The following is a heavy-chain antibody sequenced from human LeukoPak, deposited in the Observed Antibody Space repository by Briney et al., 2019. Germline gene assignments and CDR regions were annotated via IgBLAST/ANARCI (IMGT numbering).Heavy chain of an antibody. J-gene: IGHJ4*02. Sequence: ASETLSLTCTVSGGSISGSNYYWGWIRQPPGKGLEWIGSMHYTGSVYYSPSLKSRVTISVDTSKIQFSLKLTSVTAADTAVYYCARMPHDYAGQAHFDYWGQGTLVTVSS. CDR3: ARMPHDYAGQAHFDY. CDR2: MHYTGSV. V-gene: IGHV4-39*07. D-gene: IGHD4-23*01. CDR1: GGSISGSNYY.